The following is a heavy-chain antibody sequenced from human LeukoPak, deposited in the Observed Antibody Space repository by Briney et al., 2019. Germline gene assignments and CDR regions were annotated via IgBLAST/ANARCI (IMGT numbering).Heavy chain of an antibody. V-gene: IGHV3-74*01. D-gene: IGHD2-15*01. Sequence: PGGSLRLSCAASGLAFSAYKMHWVRQAPRKGLVWVSRISTDGYTTDYADFVRGRFTASRDNTKNTWSLEMNSLRAEDTAVYYRVVGGSPGYWGQGTLVTVSS. CDR2: ISTDGYTT. CDR3: VVGGSPGY. J-gene: IGHJ4*02. CDR1: GLAFSAYK.